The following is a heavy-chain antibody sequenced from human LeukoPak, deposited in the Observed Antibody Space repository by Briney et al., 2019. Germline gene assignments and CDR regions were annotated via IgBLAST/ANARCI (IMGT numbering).Heavy chain of an antibody. CDR3: ARSPRLTGRINYYGMDV. J-gene: IGHJ6*02. D-gene: IGHD1-20*01. CDR1: GYTFTSYG. V-gene: IGHV1-18*01. Sequence: ASVKVSCKASGYTFTSYGISWVRQAPGQGLEWMGWISAYNGNTNYAQKLQGRVTMTTDTSTSTAYTELRSLRSDDTAVYYCARSPRLTGRINYYGMDVWGQGTTVTVSS. CDR2: ISAYNGNT.